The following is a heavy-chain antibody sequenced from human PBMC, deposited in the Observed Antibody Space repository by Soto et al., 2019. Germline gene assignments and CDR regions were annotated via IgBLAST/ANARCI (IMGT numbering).Heavy chain of an antibody. V-gene: IGHV3-30*04. CDR3: AREPYGNSQYFDY. J-gene: IGHJ4*02. Sequence: QVQLVESGGGMAQAGTSLRLSCTGSGFTFNSLSLHWVRQGPDKGLEWVAVVSFDGKVTYYADSVKGRFTVSRDIYKNTIYLQANSLRPEDTAVYYCAREPYGNSQYFDYWGQRTPVTVSS. CDR1: GFTFNSLS. CDR2: VSFDGKVT. D-gene: IGHD3-10*01.